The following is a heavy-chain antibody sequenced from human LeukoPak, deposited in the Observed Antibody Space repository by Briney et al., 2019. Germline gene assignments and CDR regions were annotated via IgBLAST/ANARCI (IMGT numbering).Heavy chain of an antibody. CDR1: GYTFAGYY. CDR3: ARDYRYSYGPGY. J-gene: IGHJ4*02. V-gene: IGHV1-2*02. D-gene: IGHD5-18*01. CDR2: INPNSGGT. Sequence: GASVKVSCKASGYTFAGYYMHWVRQAPGQGLEWMGWINPNSGGTNYAQKFQGRVAMTRDTSISTAYMELSRLRSDDTAVYYCARDYRYSYGPGYWGQGTLVTVSS.